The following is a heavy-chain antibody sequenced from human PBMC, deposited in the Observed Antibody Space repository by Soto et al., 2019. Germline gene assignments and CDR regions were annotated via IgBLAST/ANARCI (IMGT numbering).Heavy chain of an antibody. Sequence: SESLSLTCAVDGDSINTSHWWSWVRQTPGEGLEWIGETYHSGTTNYNPSLKSRVTISMDKSKNLFSLKLNSVTAADTALYFCARQTNSSPARGPNWFDPWGQGALVTVPS. V-gene: IGHV4-4*02. D-gene: IGHD6-19*01. CDR1: GDSINTSHW. CDR3: ARQTNSSPARGPNWFDP. J-gene: IGHJ5*02. CDR2: TYHSGTT.